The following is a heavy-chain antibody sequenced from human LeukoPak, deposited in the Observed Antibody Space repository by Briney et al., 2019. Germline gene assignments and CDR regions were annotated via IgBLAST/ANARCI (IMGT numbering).Heavy chain of an antibody. CDR1: GGTLSSYA. CDR3: ARALVLRYSNSNWFDP. J-gene: IGHJ5*02. V-gene: IGHV1-69*01. Sequence: SVKVSCKASGGTLSSYAISWVRQAPGQGLEWMGGIIPIFGTANYAQKFQGRVTITADESTSTAYMELSSLRSEDTAVYYCARALVLRYSNSNWFDPWGQGTLVTVSS. D-gene: IGHD3-9*01. CDR2: IIPIFGTA.